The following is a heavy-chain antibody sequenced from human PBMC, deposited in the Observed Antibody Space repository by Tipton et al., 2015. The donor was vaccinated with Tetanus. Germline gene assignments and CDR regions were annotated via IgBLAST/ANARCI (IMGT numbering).Heavy chain of an antibody. CDR1: GSTFDEHA. J-gene: IGHJ5*02. CDR2: ILWNSARI. Sequence: SLRLSCSVSGSTFDEHAMHCVRQAPGKGLEWVSGILWNSARIDYADSVRGRFTISIDNARNSLYLEMNSLRAEDTAFYYCTKELSPGGADRWGQGTLVIVSS. V-gene: IGHV3-9*01. CDR3: TKELSPGGADR. D-gene: IGHD4-23*01.